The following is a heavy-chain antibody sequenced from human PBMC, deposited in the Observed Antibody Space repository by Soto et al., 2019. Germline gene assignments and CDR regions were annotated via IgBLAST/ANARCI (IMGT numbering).Heavy chain of an antibody. D-gene: IGHD3-16*01. CDR3: VRVGRLGGY. CDR1: GFTFSSYW. J-gene: IGHJ4*02. V-gene: IGHV3-7*03. CDR2: IKEDGSGK. Sequence: GGSLRLSCTASGFTFSSYWMSWVRQAPGKGLGWVANIKEDGSGKYYVDSVKGRFSISRDNARNSLYLQMNSLRVKDTAVYYCVRVGRLGGYWGQGALVTVSS.